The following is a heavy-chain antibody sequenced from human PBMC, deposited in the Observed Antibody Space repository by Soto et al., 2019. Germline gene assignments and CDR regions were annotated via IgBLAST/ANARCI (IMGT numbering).Heavy chain of an antibody. CDR2: IGTAGDT. D-gene: IGHD5-12*01. J-gene: IGHJ6*02. CDR3: ARYSGYDYVNYYYGMDV. CDR1: GFTFSSYD. V-gene: IGHV3-13*01. Sequence: GGSLRLSCAASGFTFSSYDMHWVRQATGKGLEWVSAIGTAGDTYYPGSVKGRFTISRENAKNSLYLQMNSLRAEDTAVYYCARYSGYDYVNYYYGMDVWDQGTTVTVSS.